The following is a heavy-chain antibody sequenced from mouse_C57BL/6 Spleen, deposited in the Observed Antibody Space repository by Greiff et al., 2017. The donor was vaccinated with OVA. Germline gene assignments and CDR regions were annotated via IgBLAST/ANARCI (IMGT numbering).Heavy chain of an antibody. D-gene: IGHD2-4*01. CDR3: ARGDDYDGIFSMDY. CDR1: GFTFSSYA. V-gene: IGHV5-4*03. CDR2: ISDGGSYT. Sequence: EVKLVESGGGLVKPGGSLKLSCAASGFTFSSYAMSWVRQTPEKRLEWVATISDGGSYTYYPDNVKGRFTISRDNAKNNLYLQMSHLKSEDTAMYYCARGDDYDGIFSMDYWGQGTSVTVSS. J-gene: IGHJ4*01.